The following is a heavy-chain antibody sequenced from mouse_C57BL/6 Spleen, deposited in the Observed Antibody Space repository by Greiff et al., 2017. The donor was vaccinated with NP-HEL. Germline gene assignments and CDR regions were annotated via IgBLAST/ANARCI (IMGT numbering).Heavy chain of an antibody. Sequence: QVQLQQPGAELVRPGTSVKLSCKASGYTFTSYWMHWVKQRPGQGLEWIGVIDPSDSYTNYNQKFKGKATLTVDTSSSTAYMQLSSLTSEVSAVYYCGVTSPYFDYWGQGTTLTVSS. D-gene: IGHD2-2*01. CDR3: GVTSPYFDY. V-gene: IGHV1-59*01. J-gene: IGHJ2*01. CDR2: IDPSDSYT. CDR1: GYTFTSYW.